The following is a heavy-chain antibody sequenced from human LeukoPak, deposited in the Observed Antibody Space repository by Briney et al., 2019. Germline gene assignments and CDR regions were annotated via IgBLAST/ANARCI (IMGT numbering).Heavy chain of an antibody. CDR3: ASERLGYCSGGSRYSARWFDP. Sequence: SVKVSCKASGGTFSSYAISWVRQAPGRGLEWMGGIIPIFGTANYAQKFQGRVTITADESTSTAYMELSSLRSEDTAVYYCASERLGYCSGGSRYSARWFDPWGQGTLVTVSS. V-gene: IGHV1-69*01. CDR2: IIPIFGTA. CDR1: GGTFSSYA. D-gene: IGHD2-15*01. J-gene: IGHJ5*02.